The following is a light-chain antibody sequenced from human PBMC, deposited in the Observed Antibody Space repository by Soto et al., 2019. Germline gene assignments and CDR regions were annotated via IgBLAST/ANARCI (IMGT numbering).Light chain of an antibody. Sequence: QSALTQPPSASGSPGQSVTISCTGTSSDVGAYNYVSWYQQHPGKAPKLMIYEVNKRPSGVPDRFSGSKSGNTASLTVSALQAEDEADYYCSSYAGSNNYVVFGGGTKLTVL. CDR1: SSDVGAYNY. CDR3: SSYAGSNNYVV. CDR2: EVN. V-gene: IGLV2-8*01. J-gene: IGLJ2*01.